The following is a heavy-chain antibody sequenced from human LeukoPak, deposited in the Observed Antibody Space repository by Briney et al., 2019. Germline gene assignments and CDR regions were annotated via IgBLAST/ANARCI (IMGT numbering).Heavy chain of an antibody. Sequence: ASVKVSCKASGYTFTGDYMHWVRQAPGQGLEWMGWINPNSGAPNYAQKFQGRVTMTRDTSISTAYMELSRLRCDDTAGYYCASRAGGNSDFDYWGQGTLVSVSS. V-gene: IGHV1-2*02. CDR1: GYTFTGDY. CDR2: INPNSGAP. J-gene: IGHJ4*02. D-gene: IGHD4-23*01. CDR3: ASRAGGNSDFDY.